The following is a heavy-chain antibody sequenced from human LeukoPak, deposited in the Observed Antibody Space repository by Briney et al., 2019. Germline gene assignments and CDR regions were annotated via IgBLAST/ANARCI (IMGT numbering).Heavy chain of an antibody. CDR1: GFTFDDYA. D-gene: IGHD6-19*01. CDR2: ICWNSGSI. CDR3: AKDKGDSSGWYSYYFDY. Sequence: GRSLRLSCAASGFTFDDYAMPWVRQAPGKGLEWVSGICWNSGSIGYADSVKGRFTISRDNAKNSLYLQMNSLRAEDTALYYCAKDKGDSSGWYSYYFDYWGQGTLVTVSS. V-gene: IGHV3-9*01. J-gene: IGHJ4*02.